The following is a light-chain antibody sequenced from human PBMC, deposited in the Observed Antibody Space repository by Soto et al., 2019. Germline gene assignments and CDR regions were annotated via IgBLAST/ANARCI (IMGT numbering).Light chain of an antibody. CDR3: QTWGTGTPWV. CDR1: SGHSNYA. J-gene: IGLJ3*02. CDR2: LNSDGSH. Sequence: QLVLTQSPSASASLGASVKLTCTLSSGHSNYAIAWHQQQPEKGPRYLMKLNSDGSHGKGDGIPDRFSGSSSGAERYLTISSLQSEDEADYYCQTWGTGTPWVFGGGTKLTVL. V-gene: IGLV4-69*01.